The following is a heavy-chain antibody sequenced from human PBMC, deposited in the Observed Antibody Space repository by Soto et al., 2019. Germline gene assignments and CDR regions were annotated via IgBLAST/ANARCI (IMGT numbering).Heavy chain of an antibody. V-gene: IGHV1-3*01. CDR1: AYSFTNYV. CDR3: ARDRYYDILTGYYIRGVFDY. CDR2: INPGNGNT. D-gene: IGHD3-9*01. Sequence: VASVKVSCKASAYSFTNYVVHWVRQAPGQRLEWMGWINPGNGNTKYSQKFQGRVTITRDTSTTTAYMELSSLRSEDTAVYYCARDRYYDILTGYYIRGVFDYWGQGTLVTVSS. J-gene: IGHJ4*02.